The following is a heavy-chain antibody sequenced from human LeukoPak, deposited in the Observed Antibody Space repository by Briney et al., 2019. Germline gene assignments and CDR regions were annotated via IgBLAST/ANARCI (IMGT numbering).Heavy chain of an antibody. CDR1: GGSFSGYY. J-gene: IGHJ6*02. CDR3: ARGPIRDSGYDRDSDYYYYYGMDV. V-gene: IGHV4-34*01. Sequence: SETLSLTCAIYGGSFSGYYWSWIRQPPGKGLEWIGEINHSGSTNYNPSLKSRVTISVDTSKNQFSLKLSSVTAADTAVYYCARGPIRDSGYDRDSDYYYYYGMDVWGQGTTVTVSS. D-gene: IGHD5-12*01. CDR2: INHSGST.